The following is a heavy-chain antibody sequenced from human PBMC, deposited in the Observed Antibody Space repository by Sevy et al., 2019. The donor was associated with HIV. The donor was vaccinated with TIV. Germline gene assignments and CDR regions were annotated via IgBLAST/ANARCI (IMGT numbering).Heavy chain of an antibody. CDR3: ARGPEWELTSFLSH. Sequence: GGSLRLSCAASGFTFRTYAFHWVRQAPGRGLEWIGLISSNGDNGLYATSVRGRFTISRDNSMNILYLQMTSLTPDDTGVYYCARGPEWELTSFLSHWGQGTLVTVSS. J-gene: IGHJ4*02. D-gene: IGHD1-26*01. CDR1: GFTFRTYA. V-gene: IGHV3-30-3*01. CDR2: ISSNGDNG.